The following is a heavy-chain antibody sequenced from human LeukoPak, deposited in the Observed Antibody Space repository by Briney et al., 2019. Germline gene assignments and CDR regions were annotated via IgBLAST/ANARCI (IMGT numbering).Heavy chain of an antibody. CDR3: ARDTLGEGEDANYAVYYFDY. Sequence: GGSLRLSCAASGFTFDGYTMHWVRQAPGKGLEWVSLISWDGGSTYYADSVKGRFTISRDNGKNSLDLQMNSLRADDTAVYYCARDTLGEGEDANYAVYYFDYWGQGTVVTVSS. CDR1: GFTFDGYT. CDR2: ISWDGGST. V-gene: IGHV3-43*01. D-gene: IGHD4/OR15-4a*01. J-gene: IGHJ4*02.